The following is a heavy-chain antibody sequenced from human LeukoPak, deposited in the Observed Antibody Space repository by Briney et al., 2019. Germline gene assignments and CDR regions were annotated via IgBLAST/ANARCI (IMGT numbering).Heavy chain of an antibody. CDR3: ARQYDFWSGNLFDY. D-gene: IGHD3-3*01. V-gene: IGHV5-51*01. J-gene: IGHJ4*02. CDR1: GYSFTSYY. Sequence: GESLKISCNGSGYSFTSYYITWVRQMPGRGLEWMGIIYPGDSDTRYSPSFQGQVTISADKSISTAYLQWSSLKASDTAMYYCARQYDFWSGNLFDYWGQGTLVTVSS. CDR2: IYPGDSDT.